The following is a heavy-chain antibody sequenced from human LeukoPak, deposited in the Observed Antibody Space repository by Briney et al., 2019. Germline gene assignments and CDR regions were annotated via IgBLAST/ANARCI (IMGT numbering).Heavy chain of an antibody. CDR3: AKPRTYYYDSSGYYFDY. D-gene: IGHD3-22*01. V-gene: IGHV3-23*01. CDR2: ISGSGGST. CDR1: GLTFSSYA. Sequence: GGSLTLSCAASGLTFSSYAMSWLRQAPGKGLEWVSAISGSGGSTYYADSVKGRFTISRDNSKNTLYLQMNSLRAEDTAVYYCAKPRTYYYDSSGYYFDYWGQGTLVTVSS. J-gene: IGHJ4*02.